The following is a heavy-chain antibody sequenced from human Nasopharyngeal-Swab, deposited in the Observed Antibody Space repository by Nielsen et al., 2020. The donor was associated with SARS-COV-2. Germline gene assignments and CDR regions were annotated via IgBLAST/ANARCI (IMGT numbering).Heavy chain of an antibody. CDR1: GGSIVSHY. CDR3: ARGPYSGSSLWVH. D-gene: IGHD6-6*01. Sequence: SETLSLTCTVSGGSIVSHYWNWIRLSPGMGLEWIGYIYSTEITKYNPSLGSRVTMSGDTSKNQVYLKLKSLTAADTAVYYCARGPYSGSSLWVHWGQGTLVTRLL. CDR2: IYSTEIT. J-gene: IGHJ4*02. V-gene: IGHV4-59*11.